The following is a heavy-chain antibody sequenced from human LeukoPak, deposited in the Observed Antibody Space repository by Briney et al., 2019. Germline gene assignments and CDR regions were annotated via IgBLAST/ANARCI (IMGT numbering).Heavy chain of an antibody. CDR3: AKDRYSGLNTIDY. V-gene: IGHV3-30*18. Sequence: PGGSLRLSCAASGFTFSSHGMHWVRQAPGKGLEWVAVISYDGSYKFYADSVKGRFTISRDNSKSTLYLQMNSLRAEDTAVYYCAKDRYSGLNTIDYWGQGTLVTVSS. CDR2: ISYDGSYK. D-gene: IGHD6-13*01. CDR1: GFTFSSHG. J-gene: IGHJ4*02.